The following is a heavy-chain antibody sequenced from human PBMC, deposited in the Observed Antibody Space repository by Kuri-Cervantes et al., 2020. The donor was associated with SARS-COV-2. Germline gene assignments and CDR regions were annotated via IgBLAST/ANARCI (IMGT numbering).Heavy chain of an antibody. CDR3: ATSFIYDSSCYGDDY. V-gene: IGHV1-2*02. D-gene: IGHD3-22*01. J-gene: IGHJ4*01. CDR2: INPNSGGT. CDR1: GDTFTGYY. Sequence: AAVKVSCKASGDTFTGYYMHWVRQPPGQGLEWMGWINPNSGGTNYAQKFQGRVTMTRDTSISTAFMELSSLRSEDTAVYSCATSFIYDSSCYGDDYWGYGTLVTVSS.